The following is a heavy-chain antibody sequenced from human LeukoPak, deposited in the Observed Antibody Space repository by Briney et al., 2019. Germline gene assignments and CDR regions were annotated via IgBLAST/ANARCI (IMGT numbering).Heavy chain of an antibody. CDR2: IYYSGST. CDR3: ARGSGEWLRRRPPYYFDY. D-gene: IGHD5-12*01. V-gene: IGHV4-59*12. Sequence: PSETLSLTCTVSGGSISSYYWSWIRQPPGKGLEWIGYIYYSGSTNYNPSLKSRVTISVDTSKNQFSLKLSSVTAADTAVYYCARGSGEWLRRRPPYYFDYWGQGTLVTVSS. J-gene: IGHJ4*02. CDR1: GGSISSYY.